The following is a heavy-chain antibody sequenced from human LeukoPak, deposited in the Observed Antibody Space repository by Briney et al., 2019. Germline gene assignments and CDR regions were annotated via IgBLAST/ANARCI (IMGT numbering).Heavy chain of an antibody. Sequence: SETLSLTCTVSGGSISSDYWSWIRQPPGKGLEWIGFASYSGSTNYNPSLLGRVTISADWSKKQSSLKVNSVTPADSAVYYRARGSGWYAYWGQGTLVTVSS. CDR2: ASYSGST. V-gene: IGHV4-59*01. CDR3: ARGSGWYAY. D-gene: IGHD6-19*01. J-gene: IGHJ4*02. CDR1: GGSISSDY.